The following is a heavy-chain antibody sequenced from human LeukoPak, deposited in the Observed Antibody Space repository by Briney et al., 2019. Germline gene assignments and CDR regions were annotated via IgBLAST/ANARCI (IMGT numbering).Heavy chain of an antibody. J-gene: IGHJ4*02. D-gene: IGHD5-18*01. Sequence: GGSLRLSCAASGFTFNDYGMSWVRQAPGKGLEWVSGINWNGGSTGYADSVKGRFTISRDNAKNSLYLQMNSLRAEDTALYYCARGLRIQLWTAFDYWGQGTLVTVSS. CDR1: GFTFNDYG. V-gene: IGHV3-20*04. CDR3: ARGLRIQLWTAFDY. CDR2: INWNGGST.